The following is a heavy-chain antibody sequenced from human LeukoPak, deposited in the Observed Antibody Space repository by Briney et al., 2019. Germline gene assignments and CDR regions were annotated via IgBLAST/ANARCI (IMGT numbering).Heavy chain of an antibody. D-gene: IGHD3-22*01. V-gene: IGHV4-38-2*02. CDR1: GYSISSGYY. CDR2: IYHSGST. Sequence: SETLSLTCTVSGYSISSGYYWGWIRQPPGKGLEWIGSIYHSGSTYYNPSLKSRVTISVDTSKNQFSLKLSSVTAADTAVYYCARWNDSSGYYKNALDIWGQGTMVTVSS. CDR3: ARWNDSSGYYKNALDI. J-gene: IGHJ3*02.